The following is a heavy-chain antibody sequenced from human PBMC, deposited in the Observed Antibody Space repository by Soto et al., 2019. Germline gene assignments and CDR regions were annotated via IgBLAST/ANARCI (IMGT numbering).Heavy chain of an antibody. D-gene: IGHD2-21*02. CDR3: ARGGLVVTAHREWWYFDL. CDR2: ISAYNGNT. Sequence: QVQLVQSGAEVKKPGASVKVSCKASGYTFTSYGISWVRQAPGQGLEWMGWISAYNGNTNYAPKLQGRVTMTTDTTTSTAYMELRSLRSDDTAVYYCARGGLVVTAHREWWYFDLWGRGTLVTVSS. CDR1: GYTFTSYG. V-gene: IGHV1-18*01. J-gene: IGHJ2*01.